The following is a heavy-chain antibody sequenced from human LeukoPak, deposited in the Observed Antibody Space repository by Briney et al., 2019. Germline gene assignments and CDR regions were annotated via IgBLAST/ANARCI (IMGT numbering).Heavy chain of an antibody. J-gene: IGHJ4*02. V-gene: IGHV4-59*01. CDR1: GGSINSYY. D-gene: IGHD3-10*01. CDR2: IYYSGST. CDR3: ARDTDYYGSGSYRY. Sequence: PSETLSLTCSVSGGSINSYYWSWIRQPPGKGLEWLGYIYYSGSTNYNPSLKSRVTISVDTSKNQFSLKLSSVTAADTAVYYCARDTDYYGSGSYRYWGQGTLVTVSS.